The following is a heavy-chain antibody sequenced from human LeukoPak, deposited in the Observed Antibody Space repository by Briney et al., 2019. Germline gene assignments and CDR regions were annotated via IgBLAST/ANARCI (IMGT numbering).Heavy chain of an antibody. Sequence: SGPTLVNPTQTLTLTCTFSGFSLSTRGMCLTWIRQPPGKALEWLSRIDWDDDKYYSTSLKTRLTISKDTSKNQVVLTMTNMDPVDTATYYCARFMTTETGGFDYWGQGTLVTVSS. V-gene: IGHV2-70*11. CDR3: ARFMTTETGGFDY. CDR2: IDWDDDK. D-gene: IGHD4-17*01. CDR1: GFSLSTRGMC. J-gene: IGHJ4*02.